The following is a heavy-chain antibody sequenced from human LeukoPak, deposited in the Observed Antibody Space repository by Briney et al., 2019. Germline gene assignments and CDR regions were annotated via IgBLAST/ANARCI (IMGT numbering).Heavy chain of an antibody. V-gene: IGHV3-30*03. D-gene: IGHD6-19*01. CDR3: ARATGGAVAGIPYYFDY. Sequence: GGSLRLSCAASGFTFSSYGMHWVRQAPGKGLEWVAVISYDGSNKYYADSVKGRFTISRDNSKNTLYLQMNSLRSEDTAVYYCARATGGAVAGIPYYFDYWGQGTLVTVSS. CDR2: ISYDGSNK. J-gene: IGHJ4*02. CDR1: GFTFSSYG.